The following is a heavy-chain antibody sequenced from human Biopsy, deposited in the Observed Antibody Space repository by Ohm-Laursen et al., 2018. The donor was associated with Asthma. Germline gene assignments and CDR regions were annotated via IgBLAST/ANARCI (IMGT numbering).Heavy chain of an antibody. CDR2: INSVFGTT. J-gene: IGHJ4*02. CDR1: GGTFNTYV. Sequence: YSVKVSCKSLGGTFNTYVIGWVRQAPGQGREWMGGINSVFGTTTYPQKFQDRVTITADDSTSTVYMESSSLRSEDTAVYYCARKAGSCISRTCYSLDFWGQGTLVTVSS. D-gene: IGHD2-2*01. CDR3: ARKAGSCISRTCYSLDF. V-gene: IGHV1-69*01.